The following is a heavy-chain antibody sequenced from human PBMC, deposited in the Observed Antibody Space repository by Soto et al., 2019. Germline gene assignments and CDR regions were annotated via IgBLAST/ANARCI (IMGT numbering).Heavy chain of an antibody. CDR1: GGTFSSYA. D-gene: IGHD2-15*01. J-gene: IGHJ6*02. CDR3: ARGDIVVVVAATGYGMDV. V-gene: IGHV1-69*01. Sequence: QVQLVQSGAEVKKPGSSVKVYCKASGGTFSSYAISWVRQAPGQGLEWMGGIIPIFGTANYAQKFQGRVTITADESTRTAYMELSSLRSEDTAVYYCARGDIVVVVAATGYGMDVWGQGTTVTVSS. CDR2: IIPIFGTA.